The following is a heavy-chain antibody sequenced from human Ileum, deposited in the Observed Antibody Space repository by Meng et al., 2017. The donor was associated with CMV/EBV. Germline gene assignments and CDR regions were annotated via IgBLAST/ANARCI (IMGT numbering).Heavy chain of an antibody. CDR3: SRWMRQQIFHY. CDR1: GFTFGDYA. V-gene: IGHV3-49*04. J-gene: IGHJ1*01. D-gene: IGHD6-13*01. CDR2: IRSKADGGRT. Sequence: GGSLRLSCTTSGFTFGDYAMSWVRQAPGKGLEGVASIRSKADGGRTEYAASVKGRFTISRDDSKSIAYLQMSSLESEDTAIYYCSRWMRQQIFHYWGQGSLVTVSS.